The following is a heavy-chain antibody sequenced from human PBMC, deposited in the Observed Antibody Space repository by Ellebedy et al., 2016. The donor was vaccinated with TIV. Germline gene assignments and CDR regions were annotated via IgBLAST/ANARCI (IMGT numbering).Heavy chain of an antibody. J-gene: IGHJ5*02. CDR2: IYYSGST. Sequence: MPGGSLRLSCTVSGASISTYYWSWIRQPPGKGLEWIGYIYYSGSTNYNPSLKSRVTISVDTSKNQFSLKLSSVTAADTAVYYCARHTTMTTGRLHPWGQGTLVTVSS. D-gene: IGHD4-17*01. CDR1: GASISTYY. V-gene: IGHV4-59*08. CDR3: ARHTTMTTGRLHP.